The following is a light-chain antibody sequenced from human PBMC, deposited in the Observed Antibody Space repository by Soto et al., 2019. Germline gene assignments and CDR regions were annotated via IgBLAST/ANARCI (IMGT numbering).Light chain of an antibody. CDR1: QSISYY. Sequence: DIQMTQAPSSLSASVGDSVTITCRASQSISYYLNWYQQKPGRAPRLMIYSTSSLQSGVPSKFSGSASGTDFTLTISSLQPEDFAADYCQQCYTTPWTFRQAT. CDR3: QQCYTTPWT. CDR2: STS. V-gene: IGKV1-39*01. J-gene: IGKJ1*01.